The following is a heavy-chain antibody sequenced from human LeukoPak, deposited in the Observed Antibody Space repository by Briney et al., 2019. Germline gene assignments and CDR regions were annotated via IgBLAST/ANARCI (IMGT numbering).Heavy chain of an antibody. CDR1: GGSISSYY. CDR3: ARSVGATIAGAFDI. CDR2: IYYSGST. Sequence: PSETLSLTCTVSGGSISSYYWSWIRQPPGKGLEWIGYIYYSGSTNYNPSLKSRVTISVDTSKNQFSQKLSSVTAADTAVYYCARSVGATIAGAFDIWGQGTMVTVSS. J-gene: IGHJ3*02. V-gene: IGHV4-59*01. D-gene: IGHD1-26*01.